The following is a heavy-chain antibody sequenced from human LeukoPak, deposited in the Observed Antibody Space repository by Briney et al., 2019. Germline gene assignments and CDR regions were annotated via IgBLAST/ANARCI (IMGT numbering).Heavy chain of an antibody. J-gene: IGHJ3*02. V-gene: IGHV3-13*01. CDR2: IGTAGDT. Sequence: PGGSLRLSCAASVFSLSTYDMHWVRQVTGKGLEWVSAIGTAGDTYYPDSVKGRFTISRENAKNSLYLQMNSLRAGDTALYYCASVVTVTTDAFDIWGQGTMVTVSS. D-gene: IGHD4-17*01. CDR3: ASVVTVTTDAFDI. CDR1: VFSLSTYD.